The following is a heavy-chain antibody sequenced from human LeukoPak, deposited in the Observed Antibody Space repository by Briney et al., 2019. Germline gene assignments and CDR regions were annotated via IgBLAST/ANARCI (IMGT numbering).Heavy chain of an antibody. D-gene: IGHD5-24*01. CDR2: IYHSGST. CDR1: GGSINSYY. V-gene: IGHV4-59*01. CDR3: ARVGGMTTINNAAFDI. Sequence: NPSETLSLTCAVSGGSINSYYWNWIRQPPGKGLEWIGYIYHSGSTNYNPSLKSRVTISLDTSKNQFSLKLTSVTAADTAIYYCARVGGMTTINNAAFDIWGQGTMVTVSS. J-gene: IGHJ3*02.